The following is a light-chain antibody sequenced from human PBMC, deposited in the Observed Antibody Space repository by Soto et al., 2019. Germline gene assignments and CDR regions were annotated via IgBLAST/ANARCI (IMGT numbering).Light chain of an antibody. J-gene: IGKJ2*01. CDR2: GAS. CDR3: QQYGSSPRYT. Sequence: IVLTQSPGTLSLSPGERATLSCRASQSVSSSYLAWYQQKPGQAPRLLIYGASGRATGIPDRFSGSGSGTDFTLTISRLEPEDFAVYYCQQYGSSPRYTFGQGTKLEIK. CDR1: QSVSSSY. V-gene: IGKV3-20*01.